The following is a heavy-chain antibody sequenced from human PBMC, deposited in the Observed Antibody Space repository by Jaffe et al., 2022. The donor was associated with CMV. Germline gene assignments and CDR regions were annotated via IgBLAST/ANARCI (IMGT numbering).Heavy chain of an antibody. CDR2: IYSGGST. J-gene: IGHJ4*02. CDR3: ASTAMVPHIFDY. Sequence: EVQLVESGGGLVQPGGSLRLSCAASGFTVSSNYMSWVRQAPGKGLEWVSVIYSGGSTYYADSVKGRFTISRDNSKNTLYLQMNSLRAEDTAVYYCASTAMVPHIFDYWGQGTLVTVSS. D-gene: IGHD5-18*01. V-gene: IGHV3-66*01. CDR1: GFTVSSNY.